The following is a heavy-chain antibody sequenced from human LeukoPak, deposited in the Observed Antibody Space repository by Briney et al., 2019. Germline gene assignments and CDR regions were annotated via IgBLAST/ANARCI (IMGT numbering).Heavy chain of an antibody. V-gene: IGHV4-38-2*02. CDR2: IYHSGST. J-gene: IGHJ4*02. D-gene: IGHD1-26*01. CDR3: ARFVWQKMGASDY. Sequence: PSETLSLTCTVSGYSISSGYYWGWIRQPPGKGLEWIGSIYHSGSTYYNPSLKSRVTISVDTSKNQFSLKLSSVTAADTAVYYCARFVWQKMGASDYWGQGTLVTVSS. CDR1: GYSISSGYY.